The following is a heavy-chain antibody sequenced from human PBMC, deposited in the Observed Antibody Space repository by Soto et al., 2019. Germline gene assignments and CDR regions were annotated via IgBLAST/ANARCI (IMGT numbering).Heavy chain of an antibody. CDR2: MKPDSGNT. J-gene: IGHJ5*02. D-gene: IGHD3-16*01. V-gene: IGHV1-8*01. CDR3: ARGRFRRTWFDP. CDR1: GYTFINYD. Sequence: QVQMVQSGAEVKKPGASVKVSCKASGYTFINYDIHWVRQATGQGLEWMGWMKPDSGNTGQSKQFQGRVTMTRDTSISTAYMELSSLRSEDTAVYYCARGRFRRTWFDPWGQGTLVTVSS.